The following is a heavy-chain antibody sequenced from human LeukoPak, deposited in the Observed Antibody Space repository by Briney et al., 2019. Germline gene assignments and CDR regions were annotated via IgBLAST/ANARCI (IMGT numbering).Heavy chain of an antibody. V-gene: IGHV3-21*01. Sequence: PGGSLRLSCAASGFTLRSYRMHWVRQAAAKGREWVSSISSSSSYIFYADSVKGRFTISRDNAENSLYLQRKSLRAEDTAVYYCARDGDYGAYFDYWGQGTLVTVSS. CDR1: GFTLRSYR. CDR3: ARDGDYGAYFDY. D-gene: IGHD4-17*01. CDR2: ISSSSSYI. J-gene: IGHJ4*02.